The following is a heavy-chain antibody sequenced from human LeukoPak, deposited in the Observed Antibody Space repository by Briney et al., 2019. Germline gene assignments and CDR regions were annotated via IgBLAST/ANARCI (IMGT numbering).Heavy chain of an antibody. CDR3: AKVGARGCSSSTCFIY. D-gene: IGHD2-2*01. CDR1: GFTFRSYA. CDR2: ISGSGDTT. J-gene: IGHJ4*02. Sequence: GGSLRLSCAASGFTFRSYAMSWVRQAPGKGLEWVSAISGSGDTTYYADSVKGRFTISRHNSKNTLYLQMNSLRPEDTAVYYCAKVGARGCSSSTCFIYWGQGTLVTVSS. V-gene: IGHV3-23*01.